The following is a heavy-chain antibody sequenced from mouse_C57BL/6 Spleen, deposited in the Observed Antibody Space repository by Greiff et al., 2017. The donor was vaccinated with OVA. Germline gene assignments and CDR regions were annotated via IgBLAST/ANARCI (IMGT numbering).Heavy chain of an antibody. V-gene: IGHV3-6*01. CDR2: ISYDGSN. J-gene: IGHJ4*01. CDR1: GYSITSGYY. Sequence: EVQLQQSGPGLVKPSQSLSLTCSVTGYSITSGYYWNWIRQFPGNKLEWMGYISYDGSNNYNPSLKNRISITRDTSKNQFFLKLNSVTTEDTATYYCASRIYYDYAMDYWGQGTSVTVSS. CDR3: ASRIYYDYAMDY. D-gene: IGHD2-1*01.